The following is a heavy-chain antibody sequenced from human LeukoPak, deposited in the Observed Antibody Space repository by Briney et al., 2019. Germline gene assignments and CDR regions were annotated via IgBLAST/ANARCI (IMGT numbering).Heavy chain of an antibody. CDR3: AKAQDIVVVPAVDYYYGMDV. V-gene: IGHV3-23*01. CDR2: ISGSGGST. CDR1: GFTFSSYA. Sequence: PGGSLRLSCAASGFTFSSYAMSWVRQAPGKGMEWVSAISGSGGSTYYADSVKGRFTISRDNSKNTLYLQMNSLRAEDTAVYYCAKAQDIVVVPAVDYYYGMDVWGQGTTVTVSS. D-gene: IGHD2-2*01. J-gene: IGHJ6*02.